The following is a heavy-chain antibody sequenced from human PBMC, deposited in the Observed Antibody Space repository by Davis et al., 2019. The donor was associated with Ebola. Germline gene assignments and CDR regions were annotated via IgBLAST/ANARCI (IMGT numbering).Heavy chain of an antibody. Sequence: SVKVSCKASGGTFSSYAISWVRQAPGQGLDWMGGIIPVFGIPKYAQKFQGRVTITADESTSTALMELSSLRSEDTAVYYCARDRYSDGRGHFFEQSHWGQGTLVTVSS. CDR1: GGTFSSYA. D-gene: IGHD3-22*01. J-gene: IGHJ4*02. CDR3: ARDRYSDGRGHFFEQSH. V-gene: IGHV1-69*13. CDR2: IIPVFGIP.